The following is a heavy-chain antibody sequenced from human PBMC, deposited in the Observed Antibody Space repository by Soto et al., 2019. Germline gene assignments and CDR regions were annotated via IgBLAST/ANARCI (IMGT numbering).Heavy chain of an antibody. CDR3: AKSLAVAAGWFDP. V-gene: IGHV3-30*18. J-gene: IGHJ5*02. CDR2: ISYDGSNE. D-gene: IGHD6-19*01. Sequence: GGSLRLSCAASGFTFNTYGMHWVRQVPGKGLEWVAFISYDGSNEYYADSVKGRFTISRDNSKNKVFLQMNSLRGEDTAVYYCAKSLAVAAGWFDPWGQGALVTVSS. CDR1: GFTFNTYG.